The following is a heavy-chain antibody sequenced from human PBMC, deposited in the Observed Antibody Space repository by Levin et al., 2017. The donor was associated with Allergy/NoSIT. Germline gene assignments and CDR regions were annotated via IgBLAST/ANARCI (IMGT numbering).Heavy chain of an antibody. D-gene: IGHD2-15*01. Sequence: GASVKVSCKASGGTFSSYAISWVRQAPGQGLEWMGRIIPILGIANYAQKFQGRVTITADKSTSTAYMELSSLRSEDTAVYYCASDLGEGRYCSGGSCYGEAFDIWGQGTMVTVSS. CDR2: IIPILGIA. CDR3: ASDLGEGRYCSGGSCYGEAFDI. CDR1: GGTFSSYA. V-gene: IGHV1-69*04. J-gene: IGHJ3*02.